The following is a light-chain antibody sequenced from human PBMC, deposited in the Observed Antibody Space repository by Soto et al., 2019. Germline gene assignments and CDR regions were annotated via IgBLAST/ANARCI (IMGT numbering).Light chain of an antibody. Sequence: AIQLTQSPSSLSASVGDRVTITCRASQGIAKDLGWYQQKPGKAPRLLIFGASFLQRGVPSRFSGSGSGTDFTLTINGLQPEDFATYYCLQNYYSFRTFGQGTKV. CDR3: LQNYYSFRT. V-gene: IGKV1-6*01. CDR2: GAS. CDR1: QGIAKD. J-gene: IGKJ1*01.